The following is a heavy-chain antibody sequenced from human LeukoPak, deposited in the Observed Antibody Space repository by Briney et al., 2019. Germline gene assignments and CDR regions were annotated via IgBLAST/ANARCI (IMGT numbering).Heavy chain of an antibody. Sequence: AAVKVSRKASGYTFTSYYMHWVRQAPGQGLEWMGIINSSGGSTSYAQKFQGRVTMTRDTSTSTAYMELSSLRSDDTAVYYCARGGKPYGMDVWGQETTVTVSS. CDR1: GYTFTSYY. CDR3: ARGGKPYGMDV. V-gene: IGHV1-46*01. CDR2: INSSGGST. J-gene: IGHJ6*02.